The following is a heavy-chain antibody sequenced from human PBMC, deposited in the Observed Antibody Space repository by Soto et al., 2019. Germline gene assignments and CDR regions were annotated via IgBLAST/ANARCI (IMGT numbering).Heavy chain of an antibody. CDR3: ARGVSAGVDY. D-gene: IGHD1-26*01. V-gene: IGHV1-8*01. CDR2: MEPSTGRT. Sequence: ASVKVSCKASGYSFTSLDINWVRQTAGQGLEWMGWMEPSTGRTGYAQKFQGRVTMTRDTSINTAYMGLTTLTSDDTAFYYCARGVSAGVDYWGQGTLVTVSS. J-gene: IGHJ4*02. CDR1: GYSFTSLD.